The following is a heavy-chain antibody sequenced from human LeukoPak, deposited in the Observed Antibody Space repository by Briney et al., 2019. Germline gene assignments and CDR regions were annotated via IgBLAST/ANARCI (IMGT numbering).Heavy chain of an antibody. CDR2: IYYSGST. V-gene: IGHV4-39*07. J-gene: IGHJ4*01. Sequence: SSETLSLTCTVSGGSISSSSYYWGWVPQPPGKGLEWIGSIYYSGSTYYNPSLKSRVTISVDTSKNQFSLKLSSVTAADTAVYYCASIRGKLERRLDWGHRTLVTVSS. CDR1: GGSISSSSYY. D-gene: IGHD1-1*01. CDR3: ASIRGKLERRLD.